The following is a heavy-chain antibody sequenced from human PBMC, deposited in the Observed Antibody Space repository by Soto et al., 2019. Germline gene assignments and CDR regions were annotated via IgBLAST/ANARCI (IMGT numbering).Heavy chain of an antibody. D-gene: IGHD3-9*01. CDR1: GFTFGDYA. CDR2: IRSKAYGGTT. Sequence: GGSLRLSCTASGFTFGDYAMSWFRQAPGKGLEWVGFIRSKAYGGTTEYAASVKGRFTISRDDSKSIAYLQMNSLKTEDTAVYYCTRGKAYYDILTGYYTTDAFDIWGQGTMVTVSS. J-gene: IGHJ3*02. V-gene: IGHV3-49*03. CDR3: TRGKAYYDILTGYYTTDAFDI.